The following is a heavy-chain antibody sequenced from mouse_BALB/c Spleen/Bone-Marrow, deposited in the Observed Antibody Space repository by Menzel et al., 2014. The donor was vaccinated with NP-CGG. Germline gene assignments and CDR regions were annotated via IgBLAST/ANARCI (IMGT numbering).Heavy chain of an antibody. CDR2: INSNGGST. D-gene: IGHD2-10*01. CDR1: GFTFSRYG. J-gene: IGHJ2*01. V-gene: IGHV5-6-3*01. CDR3: ARDGPYSFDY. Sequence: EVKVEESGGGLVQPGGSLKLSCAASGFTFSRYGMSWVRQTPDKRLELVATINSNGGSTYYPDSVKGRFTISRDNAKNTLYLQMSSLKSEDTAMYYCARDGPYSFDYWGRGTTLTVSS.